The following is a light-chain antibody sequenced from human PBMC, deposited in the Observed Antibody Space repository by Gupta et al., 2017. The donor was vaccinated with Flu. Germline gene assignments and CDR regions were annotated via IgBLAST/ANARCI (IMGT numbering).Light chain of an antibody. CDR1: QSVGSTY. V-gene: IGKV3-20*01. J-gene: IGKJ2*01. Sequence: LTQFPGTLSLSPGETATLSCRASQSVGSTYLYWYQQKTGQAPRIVITGVSSSATGIPDRFSGSGSGTDFTLTTSSLEHQESAAYYCQHYHISSQRYTFGQGTKLDIK. CDR3: QHYHISSQRYT. CDR2: GVS.